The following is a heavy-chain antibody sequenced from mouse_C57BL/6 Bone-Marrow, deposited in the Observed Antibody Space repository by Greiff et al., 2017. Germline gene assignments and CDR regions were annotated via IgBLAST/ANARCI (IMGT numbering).Heavy chain of an antibody. D-gene: IGHD2-5*01. V-gene: IGHV8-8*01. CDR3: ARMACYSNYVPWVAY. CDR1: GFSLSTFGMG. J-gene: IGHJ3*01. CDR2: IWWDDDK. Sequence: QVTLKVSGPGILQPSQTLSLSCYFSGFSLSTFGMGVGWIRQPSGMGLVWLAHIWWDDDKYYNPALKSRLTISKDTSKNQVFLKFANVDTADTATYYCARMACYSNYVPWVAYWGQGTLVTVSA.